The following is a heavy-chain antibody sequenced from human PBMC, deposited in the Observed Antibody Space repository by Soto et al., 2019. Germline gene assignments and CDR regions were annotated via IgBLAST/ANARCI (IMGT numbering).Heavy chain of an antibody. CDR1: GYTLTELS. J-gene: IGHJ5*02. CDR2: FDPEDGET. Sequence: ASVKVSCKVSGYTLTELSMHWVRQAPGKGLEWMGGFDPEDGETIYAQKFQGRVTMTEDTSTDTAYMELSSLRSEDTAVYYCATVRGIAARRVWFDPWGQGTLVTVSS. D-gene: IGHD6-6*01. V-gene: IGHV1-24*01. CDR3: ATVRGIAARRVWFDP.